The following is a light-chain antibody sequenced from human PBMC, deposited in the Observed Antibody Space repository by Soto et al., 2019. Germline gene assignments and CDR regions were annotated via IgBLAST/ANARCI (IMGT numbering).Light chain of an antibody. CDR2: DVS. Sequence: QAVVTQPASVSGSPGQSITISCTGTSSDVGGYNYVSWYQQHPGKAPKLMIYDVSNRPSGVSNRFSGSKSGNTAPLTISGLQAEDEADYYCSSYTSSSAVVFGGGTKLTVL. J-gene: IGLJ2*01. CDR3: SSYTSSSAVV. V-gene: IGLV2-14*01. CDR1: SSDVGGYNY.